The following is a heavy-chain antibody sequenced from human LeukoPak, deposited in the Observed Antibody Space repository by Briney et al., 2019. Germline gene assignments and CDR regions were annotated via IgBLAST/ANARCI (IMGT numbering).Heavy chain of an antibody. CDR1: GGTFSSYA. D-gene: IGHD2-2*01. J-gene: IGHJ6*02. CDR2: IIPILGIA. Sequence: SVKVSCKASGGTFSSYAISWVRQAPGQGLEWMGRIIPILGIANYAQKFQGRVTITADRSTSTAYMELSSLRSEDTAVYYCARTDTGSTRSYYYYGMDVWGQGTTVTVSS. V-gene: IGHV1-69*04. CDR3: ARTDTGSTRSYYYYGMDV.